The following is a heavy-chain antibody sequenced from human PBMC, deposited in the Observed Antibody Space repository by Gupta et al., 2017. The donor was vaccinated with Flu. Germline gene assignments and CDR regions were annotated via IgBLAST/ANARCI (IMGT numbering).Heavy chain of an antibody. Sequence: QVQLVQSGAEVKKPGVSVTVSCKASGYTFTSYGLSWVRQDPGQGREWMGWIGGNTDLAQKFQGRVTMTRDTSTSTAYMEVRSLRSDDTAIYYCARDGAYSDYEIDAFDIWGQGTLVTVAS. CDR2: IGGNT. J-gene: IGHJ3*02. V-gene: IGHV1-18*01. CDR3: ARDGAYSDYEIDAFDI. D-gene: IGHD4-17*01. CDR1: GYTFTSYG.